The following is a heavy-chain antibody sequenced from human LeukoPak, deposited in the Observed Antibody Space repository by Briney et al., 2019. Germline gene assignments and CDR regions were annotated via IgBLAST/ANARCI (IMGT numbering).Heavy chain of an antibody. D-gene: IGHD6-13*01. CDR2: ISYDGSNK. Sequence: GGPLRLSCQASGFTFISYLMPWFRQPPGKGLGGGAVISYDGSNKYYADSVKGRFTISRDNSKNTLYLQMNSLRAEDTAVYYCARVIIAAAGTSYFDYWGQGTLVTVSS. CDR1: GFTFISYL. J-gene: IGHJ4*02. CDR3: ARVIIAAAGTSYFDY. V-gene: IGHV3-30-3*01.